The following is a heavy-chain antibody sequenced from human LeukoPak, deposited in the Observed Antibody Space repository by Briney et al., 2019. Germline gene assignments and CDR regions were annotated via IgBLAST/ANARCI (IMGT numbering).Heavy chain of an antibody. D-gene: IGHD3-22*01. CDR3: ATGWGYYDSSSSGY. CDR1: GFTFDDYA. CDR2: ISWNSGSI. J-gene: IGHJ4*02. Sequence: GGSLRLSCAASGFTFDDYAMHWVRHAPGKGLEWVSGISWNSGSIGYADSVKGRFTISRDNAKNSLYLQMNSLRAEDMALYYCATGWGYYDSSSSGYWGQGTLVTVSS. V-gene: IGHV3-9*03.